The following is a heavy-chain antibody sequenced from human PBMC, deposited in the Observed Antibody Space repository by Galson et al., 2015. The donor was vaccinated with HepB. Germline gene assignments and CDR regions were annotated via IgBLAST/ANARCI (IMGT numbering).Heavy chain of an antibody. CDR1: GDSVSSNSAA. D-gene: IGHD6-19*01. J-gene: IGHJ4*02. Sequence: CAISGDSVSSNSAAWNWIRQSPSRGLEWLGRTYYRSKFYDDYAASVKGRITINPDTSKNRFSLQLSSVTPEDTAEYYCARGTGDYSSGWFRTGPFDYWGQGTLVTVSS. CDR3: ARGTGDYSSGWFRTGPFDY. CDR2: TYYRSKFYD. V-gene: IGHV6-1*01.